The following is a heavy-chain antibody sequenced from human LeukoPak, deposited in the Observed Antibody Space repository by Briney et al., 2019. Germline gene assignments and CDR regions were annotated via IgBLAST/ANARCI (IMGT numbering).Heavy chain of an antibody. CDR2: VRYDESTK. CDR1: GFTFSNYG. V-gene: IGHV3-30*02. J-gene: IGHJ4*02. D-gene: IGHD2-15*01. CDR3: AKDYCSGSSCYSSFDY. Sequence: GGSLRLSCAASGFTFSNYGMHWVRQAPGKGLEWVAFVRYDESTKFYADSVKGRFTISRDNSKNTLYLQMNSLRAEDTAIYYCAKDYCSGSSCYSSFDYWGQGTLVTVSS.